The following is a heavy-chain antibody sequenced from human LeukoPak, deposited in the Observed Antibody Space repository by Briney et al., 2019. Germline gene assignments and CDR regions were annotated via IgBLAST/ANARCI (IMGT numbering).Heavy chain of an antibody. CDR3: AHSSLVRGVIISNFDY. CDR2: IYWDDDK. CDR1: GFSLSTSGVG. Sequence: SGPTLVKPTQTLTLTCTFSGFSLSTSGVGVGWIRQPPGKALEWLALIYWDDDKRYSPSQKSRLTITKDTSKNQVVLTMTNMDPVDTATYYCAHSSLVRGVIISNFDYWGQGTLVTVSS. J-gene: IGHJ4*02. D-gene: IGHD3-10*01. V-gene: IGHV2-5*02.